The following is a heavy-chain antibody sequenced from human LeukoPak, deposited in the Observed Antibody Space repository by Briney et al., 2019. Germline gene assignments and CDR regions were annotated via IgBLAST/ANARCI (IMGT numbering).Heavy chain of an antibody. CDR2: IYHSGST. CDR1: GGSISSGGYS. J-gene: IGHJ5*02. V-gene: IGHV4-30-2*01. Sequence: SQTLSLPCAVSGGSISSGGYSWSWIRQPPGKGLEWIGYIYHSGSTYYNPSLKSRVTISVDRSKNQFSLKLSSVTAADTAVYYCASSYYYDSSGPGLIPTFDPWGQGTLVTVSS. D-gene: IGHD3-22*01. CDR3: ASSYYYDSSGPGLIPTFDP.